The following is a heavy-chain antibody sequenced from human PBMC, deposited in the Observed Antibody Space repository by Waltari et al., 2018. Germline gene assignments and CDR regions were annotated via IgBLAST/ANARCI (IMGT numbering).Heavy chain of an antibody. J-gene: IGHJ6*03. V-gene: IGHV1-46*01. D-gene: IGHD1-1*01. CDR2: INPSGGST. CDR1: GYTFTSYY. Sequence: QVQLVQSGAEVKKPGASVTVSCKASGYTFTSYYMHWVRQAPGQGLEWMGIINPSGGSTSYAQKCQGRVTMTRDTSTSTVYMELSSLRSEDTAVYYCARGPVCSRTTGTRGYYYYMDFWGKGTTVTISS. CDR3: ARGPVCSRTTGTRGYYYYMDF.